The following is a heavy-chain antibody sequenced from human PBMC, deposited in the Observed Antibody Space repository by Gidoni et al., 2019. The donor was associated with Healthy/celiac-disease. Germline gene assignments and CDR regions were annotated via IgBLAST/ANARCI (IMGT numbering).Heavy chain of an antibody. D-gene: IGHD2-2*01. CDR2: ISSSSSYI. J-gene: IGHJ6*02. CDR3: ARGFVVVPAAHGMDV. CDR1: GFSFSSYS. V-gene: IGHV3-21*01. Sequence: EVQLVESGGGLVKPGGSLTLSCAASGFSFSSYSMNWVRQAPGKGLEWVSSISSSSSYIYYADSVKGRFTISRDNAKNSLYLQMNSLRAEDTAVYYCARGFVVVPAAHGMDVWGQGTTVTVSS.